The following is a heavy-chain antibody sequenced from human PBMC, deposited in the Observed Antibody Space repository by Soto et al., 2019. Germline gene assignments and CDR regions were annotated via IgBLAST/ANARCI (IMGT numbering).Heavy chain of an antibody. J-gene: IGHJ4*02. D-gene: IGHD3-16*02. CDR3: ARDYRFAYDY. V-gene: IGHV3-48*02. CDR2: ISGGSGRK. Sequence: GGSLRLSCATSGFTLSDYSMNWVRQAPGKGLEWLSYISGGSGRKYYADSVKGRFTISRDNAKNSLYLQMNSLRDEDTAVYYCARDYRFAYDYWGQGTLVTVSS. CDR1: GFTLSDYS.